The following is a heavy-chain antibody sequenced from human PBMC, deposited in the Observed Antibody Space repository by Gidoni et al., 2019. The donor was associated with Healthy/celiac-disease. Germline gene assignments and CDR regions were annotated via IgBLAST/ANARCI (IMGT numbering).Heavy chain of an antibody. CDR3: TRALPRYGPLPGY. CDR2: IRSKAYGGTT. D-gene: IGHD4-17*01. CDR1: GFTFGDYA. Sequence: EVQLVESGGGLVQPGRSLRLSCTASGFTFGDYAMSWVRQAPGKGLEWVGFIRSKAYGGTTEYAASVKGRFTISRDDSKSIAYLQMNSLKTEDTAVYYCTRALPRYGPLPGYWGQGTLVTVSS. V-gene: IGHV3-49*04. J-gene: IGHJ4*02.